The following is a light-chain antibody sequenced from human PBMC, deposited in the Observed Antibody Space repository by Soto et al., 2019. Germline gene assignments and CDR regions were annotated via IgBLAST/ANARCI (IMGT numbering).Light chain of an antibody. Sequence: EVVLTQSPGTLSLFPGERATLSCRASQSVSSGYLAWYQQKPGQAPRLLIHGASSRATGIPDRFSGSGSGTDFTLTISRLEPEDFAVYYCQQYGRSLTFGGGTKVEIK. J-gene: IGKJ4*01. V-gene: IGKV3-20*01. CDR2: GAS. CDR1: QSVSSGY. CDR3: QQYGRSLT.